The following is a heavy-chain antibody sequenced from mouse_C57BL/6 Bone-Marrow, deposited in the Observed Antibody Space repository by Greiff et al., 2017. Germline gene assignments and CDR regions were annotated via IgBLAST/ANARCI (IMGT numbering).Heavy chain of an antibody. CDR3: AREGIWYFDV. CDR1: GYTFTSYW. J-gene: IGHJ1*03. Sequence: QVQLQQPGAELVKPGASVKLSCAASGYTFTSYWMHWVKQRPGQGLEWIGMIHPNSGSTNYNEKFKSKATLTVDKSSSTAYMHLSSLTSEDSAVYYGAREGIWYFDVWGTGTTVTVSA. V-gene: IGHV1-64*01. CDR2: IHPNSGST.